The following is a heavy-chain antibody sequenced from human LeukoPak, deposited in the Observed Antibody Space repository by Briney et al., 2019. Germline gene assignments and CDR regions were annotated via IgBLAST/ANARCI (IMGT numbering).Heavy chain of an antibody. J-gene: IGHJ4*02. CDR2: IYHSGGT. CDR1: GYSIRSAYY. CDR3: ARDTLYYYDSSGYFDY. Sequence: SETLSLTCTVSGYSIRSAYYWGWIRQPPGKGLDWIGSIYHSGGTYYNPSLKSRVTISVDTSKNQFSLQLNSVTPEDTAVYYCARDTLYYYDSSGYFDYWGQGTLVTVSS. V-gene: IGHV4-38-2*02. D-gene: IGHD3-22*01.